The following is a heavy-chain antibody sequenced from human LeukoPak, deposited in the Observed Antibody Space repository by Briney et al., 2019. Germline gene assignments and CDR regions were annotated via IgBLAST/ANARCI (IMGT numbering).Heavy chain of an antibody. CDR3: AREAAGRYGMDV. CDR2: IYYSGST. J-gene: IGHJ6*02. D-gene: IGHD6-13*01. CDR1: GGSISSYY. V-gene: IGHV4-59*12. Sequence: PSETLSLTCTVSGGSISSYYWSWIRQPPGKGLEWIGYIYYSGSTNYNPSLKSRVTISVDTSKNQFSLKLSSVTAADTAVYYCAREAAGRYGMDVWGQGTTVTVSS.